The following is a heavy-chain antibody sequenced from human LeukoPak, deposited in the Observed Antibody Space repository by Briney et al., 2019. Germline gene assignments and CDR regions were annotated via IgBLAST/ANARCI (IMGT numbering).Heavy chain of an antibody. CDR2: MNPNSGNT. D-gene: IGHD3-10*01. CDR3: ARGDYYGSGTYYKKTVDY. V-gene: IGHV1-8*01. CDR1: GYTFSSYD. J-gene: IGHJ4*02. Sequence: ASVKLSCKASGYTFSSYDTSWVRQATGQGLEWMGWMNPNSGNTGYAQKFQGRVTMTRTTSISPAYMELSSLRSEDTAVYYCARGDYYGSGTYYKKTVDYWGQGTLVTVSS.